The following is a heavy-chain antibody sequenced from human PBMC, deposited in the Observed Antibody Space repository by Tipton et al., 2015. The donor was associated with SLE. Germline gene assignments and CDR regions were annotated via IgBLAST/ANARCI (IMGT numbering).Heavy chain of an antibody. Sequence: TLSLTCTVSGGSISSYYWSWIRQPPGKGLEWIGYIYYSGSTNYNPSLKSRVTISVDTSKNQFSLKLSSVTAADTAVYYCARGYSSSSGSYYYYYMDVWGKGTTVTVSS. CDR3: ARGYSSSSGSYYYYYMDV. V-gene: IGHV4-59*01. D-gene: IGHD6-6*01. CDR1: GGSISSYY. J-gene: IGHJ6*03. CDR2: IYYSGST.